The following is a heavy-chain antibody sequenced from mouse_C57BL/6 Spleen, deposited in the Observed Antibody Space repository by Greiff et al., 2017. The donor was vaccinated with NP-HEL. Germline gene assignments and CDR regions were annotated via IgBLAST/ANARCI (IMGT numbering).Heavy chain of an antibody. CDR2: IYPGSGST. V-gene: IGHV1-55*01. J-gene: IGHJ3*01. CDR3: AREYYDYDGFAY. Sequence: QVQLQQPGAELVKPGASVKMSCKASGYTFTSYWITWVKQRPGQGLEWIGDIYPGSGSTNYNEKFKSKATLTVDTSSSTAYMQLSSLTSEDSAVYYCAREYYDYDGFAYGGKGTLVTVSA. D-gene: IGHD2-4*01. CDR1: GYTFTSYW.